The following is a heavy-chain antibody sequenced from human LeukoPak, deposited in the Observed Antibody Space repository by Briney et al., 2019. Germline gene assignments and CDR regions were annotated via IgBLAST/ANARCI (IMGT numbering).Heavy chain of an antibody. V-gene: IGHV4-59*01. CDR2: IYYSGST. CDR3: ASRTGWGAFDY. J-gene: IGHJ4*02. CDR1: GGPISSFY. Sequence: PSGTLSLPCPGAGGPISSFYWSWVRPPPGKGLEWIGYIYYSGSTNYNPSLKSRVTISVDTSKNQFSLKLSSVTAADTAVYYCASRTGWGAFDYWGQGTLVTVSS. D-gene: IGHD1-14*01.